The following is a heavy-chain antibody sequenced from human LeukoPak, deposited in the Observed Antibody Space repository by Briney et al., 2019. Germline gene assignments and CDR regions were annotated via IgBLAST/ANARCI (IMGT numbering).Heavy chain of an antibody. CDR3: AKDSIEYQLLYHFDY. CDR1: GFTFSSYA. CDR2: ISYDGSNK. V-gene: IGHV3-30-3*01. Sequence: GGSLRLSCAASGFTFSSYAMHWVRQAPGKGLEWVAVISYDGSNKYYADSVKGRFTISRDNSKNTLYLQMNSLRAEDTAVYYCAKDSIEYQLLYHFDYWGRGTLVTVSS. D-gene: IGHD2-2*02. J-gene: IGHJ4*02.